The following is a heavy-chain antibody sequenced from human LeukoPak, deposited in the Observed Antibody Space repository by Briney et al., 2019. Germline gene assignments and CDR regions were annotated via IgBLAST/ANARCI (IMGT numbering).Heavy chain of an antibody. D-gene: IGHD3-22*01. V-gene: IGHV4-30-2*01. CDR1: GGSISSGGYS. Sequence: SQTLSLTCAVSGGSISSGGYSWSRIRQPPGKGLEWIGYIYHSGSTYYNPSLKSRVTISVDRSKNQFSLKLSSVTAADTAVYYCALGGTYYYDSSGYYHEIWGQGTMVTVSS. CDR2: IYHSGST. CDR3: ALGGTYYYDSSGYYHEI. J-gene: IGHJ3*02.